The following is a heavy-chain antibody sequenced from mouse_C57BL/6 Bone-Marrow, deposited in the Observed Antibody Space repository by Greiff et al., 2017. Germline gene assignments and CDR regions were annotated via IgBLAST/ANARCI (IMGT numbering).Heavy chain of an antibody. CDR3: AREVIYDGYYYFDY. CDR2: INPNNGGT. J-gene: IGHJ2*01. CDR1: GYTFTDYN. D-gene: IGHD2-3*01. V-gene: IGHV1-18*01. Sequence: VQLKESGPELVKPGASVKIPCKASGYTFTDYNMDWVKQSHGKSLEWIGDINPNNGGTIYNQKFKGKATLTVDKSSSTAYMELRSLTSEDTAVYYFAREVIYDGYYYFDYWGQGTTLTVSS.